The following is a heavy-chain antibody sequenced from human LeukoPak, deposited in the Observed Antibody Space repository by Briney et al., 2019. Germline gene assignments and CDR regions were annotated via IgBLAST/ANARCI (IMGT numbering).Heavy chain of an antibody. V-gene: IGHV4-34*01. J-gene: IGHJ6*02. D-gene: IGHD2-15*01. CDR1: GGSSSGYY. Sequence: SETLSLTCAVYGGSSSGYYWSWIRHPPGKGLEWIGEINHSGSTNYNPSLKSRVTISVDTSKNQFSLELSSVTAADTAVYYCARIRYCSGGSCRLPPGMDVWGQGTTVTVSS. CDR3: ARIRYCSGGSCRLPPGMDV. CDR2: INHSGST.